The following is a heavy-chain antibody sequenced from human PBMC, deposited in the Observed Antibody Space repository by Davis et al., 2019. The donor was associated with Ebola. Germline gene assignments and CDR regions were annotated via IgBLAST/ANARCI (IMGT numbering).Heavy chain of an antibody. Sequence: AASVKVSCKASGYTFTDYYMHWVRQAPGQGLEWMGRINPNSGGTNYAQKFQGRVTMTRDTSISTAYMELSRLSSDDTAVYFCASYYYGSGRPGDFQHWGQGTLVTVSS. CDR1: GYTFTDYY. J-gene: IGHJ1*01. V-gene: IGHV1-2*06. D-gene: IGHD3-10*01. CDR3: ASYYYGSGRPGDFQH. CDR2: INPNSGGT.